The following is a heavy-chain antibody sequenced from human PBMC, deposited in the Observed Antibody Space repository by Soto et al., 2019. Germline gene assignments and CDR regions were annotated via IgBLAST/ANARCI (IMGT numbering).Heavy chain of an antibody. V-gene: IGHV2-5*02. D-gene: IGHD3-9*01. J-gene: IGHJ4*02. CDR2: IYWDDSK. CDR3: AHKGPEDWPLDY. CDR1: GFSLSTSGVG. Sequence: QITLKESGPTLVRPTQTLTLTCAFSGFSLSTSGVGVGWIRQPPGKALAWLAVIYWDDSKHYSPSLRSRLTITKDTPKNQVVLTMTNMDPMDTGTYYCAHKGPEDWPLDYWGQGTLVTVSS.